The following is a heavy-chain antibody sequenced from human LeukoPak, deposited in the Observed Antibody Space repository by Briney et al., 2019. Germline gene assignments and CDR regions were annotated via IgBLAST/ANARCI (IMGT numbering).Heavy chain of an antibody. CDR3: ARGPGEQLVPGYYYYYMDV. CDR1: GGSISSYY. J-gene: IGHJ6*03. Sequence: SETLSLTCTVSGGSISSYYWSWIRQPPGKGLERMGYSYTSWSTNYNPSFKSPVTIQVNTSKNQFSVQLRSVTAADTAVCYCARGPGEQLVPGYYYYYMDVWGKGTTVTVSS. D-gene: IGHD6-6*01. CDR2: SYTSWST. V-gene: IGHV4-4*09.